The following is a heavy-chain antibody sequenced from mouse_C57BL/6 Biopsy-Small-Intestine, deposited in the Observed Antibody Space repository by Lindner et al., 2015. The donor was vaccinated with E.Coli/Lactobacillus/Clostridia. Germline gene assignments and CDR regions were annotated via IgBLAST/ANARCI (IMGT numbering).Heavy chain of an antibody. CDR2: ISSGSSTI. J-gene: IGHJ4*01. CDR3: ARWGELRLRGAMDY. D-gene: IGHD3-2*02. Sequence: VQLQESGGGLVKSGGSLKLSCAASGFTFSDYGMHWVRQAPEKGLEWVAYISSGSSTIYYADTVKGRFTISRDNAKNTLFLQMTSLRSEDTAMYYCARWGELRLRGAMDYWGQGTSVTVSS. V-gene: IGHV5-17*01. CDR1: GFTFSDYG.